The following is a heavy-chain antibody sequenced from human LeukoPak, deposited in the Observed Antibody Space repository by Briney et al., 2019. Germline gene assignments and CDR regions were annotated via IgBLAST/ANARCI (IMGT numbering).Heavy chain of an antibody. J-gene: IGHJ4*02. V-gene: IGHV1-2*02. D-gene: IGHD2-2*01. CDR3: ASSLDIVVVPAAPDY. Sequence: ASVNVSLKSSGYTFTGYYMHWVRHAPAQGLEWMGGINPNSGGTNYAQEFQGRVSMTRDTSISTAYMELSRLRSDDTAVYYCASSLDIVVVPAAPDYWGQGTLVTVSS. CDR2: INPNSGGT. CDR1: GYTFTGYY.